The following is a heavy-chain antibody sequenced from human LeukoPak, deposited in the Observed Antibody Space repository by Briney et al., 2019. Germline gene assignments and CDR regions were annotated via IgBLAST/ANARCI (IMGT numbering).Heavy chain of an antibody. V-gene: IGHV3-30-3*01. CDR1: GFTFSSYA. CDR2: ISYDGSNK. J-gene: IGHJ4*02. CDR3: ARGPSTWYSSGWSSSDY. Sequence: GGSLRPSCAASGFTFSSYAMHWVRQAPGKGLEWMAVISYDGSNKYYADSVKGRFTISRDNSKNTLYLQMNSLRAEDTAVYYCARGPSTWYSSGWSSSDYWGQGTLVTVSS. D-gene: IGHD6-19*01.